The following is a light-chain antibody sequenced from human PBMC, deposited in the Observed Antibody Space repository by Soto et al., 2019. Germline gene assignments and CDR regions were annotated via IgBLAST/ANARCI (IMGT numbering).Light chain of an antibody. CDR1: QSVSSN. V-gene: IGKV3-15*01. J-gene: IGKJ4*01. Sequence: EIVMTQSPATLSVSPGERATLSCRASQSVSSNLAWYQQKPGQAPRLLIYGASTRANGIPARFSGSGSGTEFTLTISRLQSEDFAVYYCQQYNNWPLTVGGGTKVEIK. CDR2: GAS. CDR3: QQYNNWPLT.